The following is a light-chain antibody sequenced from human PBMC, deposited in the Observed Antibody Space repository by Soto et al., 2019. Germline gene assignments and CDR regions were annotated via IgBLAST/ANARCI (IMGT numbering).Light chain of an antibody. V-gene: IGLV2-8*01. Sequence: QSVLTQHPSASGSPGQSVTISCTGTKNDIGVYDFVSWYQHHPGKAPRLIIYEVVQRPSGVPDRFSGSKSGNTASLTVSGLHAADEADYFCKSYAGSNTYVFGSGTKLTVL. J-gene: IGLJ1*01. CDR1: KNDIGVYDF. CDR3: KSYAGSNTYV. CDR2: EVV.